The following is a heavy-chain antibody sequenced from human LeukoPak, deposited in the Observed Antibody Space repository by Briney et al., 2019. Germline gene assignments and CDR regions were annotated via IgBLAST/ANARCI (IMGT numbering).Heavy chain of an antibody. CDR3: ARGTYYYDSSPDAFDI. CDR1: GYTFTSYD. CDR2: MNPNSGNT. D-gene: IGHD3-22*01. V-gene: IGHV1-8*01. Sequence: ASVKVSCKASGYTFTSYDINWVRQATGQGLEWMGWMNPNSGNTGYAQKFQGRVTMTRNTSISTAYMELSSLRSEDTAVYYCARGTYYYDSSPDAFDIWGQRTMVTVSS. J-gene: IGHJ3*02.